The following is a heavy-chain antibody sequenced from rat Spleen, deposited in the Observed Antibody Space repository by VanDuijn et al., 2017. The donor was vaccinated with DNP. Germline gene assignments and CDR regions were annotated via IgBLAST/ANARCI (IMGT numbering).Heavy chain of an antibody. CDR3: ARHEHYDDGYYYFDN. V-gene: IGHV2-72*01. CDR1: GFSLSRNG. CDR2: IWAGGST. D-gene: IGHD1-12*03. Sequence: VQLKESGPDLMQPSETLSLTCTVSGFSLSRNGVGWIRQPLGRGLVWMGTIWAGGSTNYNSAVQSRLTVSRDTSQSQVFLKMNSIQPEDTGTYYCARHEHYDDGYYYFDNWGQGVIVTVSP. J-gene: IGHJ2*01.